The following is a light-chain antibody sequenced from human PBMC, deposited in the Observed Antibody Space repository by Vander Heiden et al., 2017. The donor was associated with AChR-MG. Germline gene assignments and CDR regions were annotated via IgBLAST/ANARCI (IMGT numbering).Light chain of an antibody. CDR2: DAS. V-gene: IGKV3-11*01. J-gene: IGKJ4*01. CDR3: QQRSNWPLT. CDR1: QRVSTS. Sequence: EIVVTQSPATLSLSPGERATLSCRASQRVSTSLAWYQRKPGQAPRLLIYDASNRATGIPARFTGSGSGTDFTLTISSLEPEDFAVYYCQQRSNWPLTFGGGTKVEIK.